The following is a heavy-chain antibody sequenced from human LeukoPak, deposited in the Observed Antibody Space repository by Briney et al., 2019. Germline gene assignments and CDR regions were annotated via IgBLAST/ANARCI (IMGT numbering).Heavy chain of an antibody. Sequence: GGSLRLSCAASGFTLSSYWMSWVRRAPGKGLEWVANIKQDGSEKYYVDSVKGRFTISRDNAKSSLYLQMNSLRSEDTAVYYCARVSGSSWYGAFDIWGQGTMVTVSS. V-gene: IGHV3-7*01. CDR3: ARVSGSSWYGAFDI. CDR2: IKQDGSEK. D-gene: IGHD6-13*01. J-gene: IGHJ3*02. CDR1: GFTLSSYW.